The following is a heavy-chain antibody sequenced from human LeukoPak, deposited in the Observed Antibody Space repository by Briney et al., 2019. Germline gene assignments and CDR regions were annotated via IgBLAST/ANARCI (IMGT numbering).Heavy chain of an antibody. Sequence: SVKVSCKASGGTFSSYAISWVRQAPGQGLEWMGGIIPIFGTANYAQKFQGRVTITTDESTSTAYMELSSLRSEDTAVYYCARGEGLRTYYYDSSGYSSFYYWGQGTLVTVSS. V-gene: IGHV1-69*05. D-gene: IGHD3-22*01. J-gene: IGHJ4*02. CDR3: ARGEGLRTYYYDSSGYSSFYY. CDR2: IIPIFGTA. CDR1: GGTFSSYA.